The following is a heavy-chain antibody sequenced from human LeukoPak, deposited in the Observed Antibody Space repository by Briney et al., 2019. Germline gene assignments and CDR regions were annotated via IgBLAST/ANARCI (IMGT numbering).Heavy chain of an antibody. D-gene: IGHD2-21*02. J-gene: IGHJ4*02. Sequence: GRSPRLSCAASGFTFSSYAMHWVRQAPGKGLEWVAVISYDGSNKYYADSVKGRFTISRDNSKNKLYLQMNSLRVEDTAVYYCASGGGDYRGFDYWGQGTLVTVSS. CDR1: GFTFSSYA. CDR2: ISYDGSNK. V-gene: IGHV3-30*04. CDR3: ASGGGDYRGFDY.